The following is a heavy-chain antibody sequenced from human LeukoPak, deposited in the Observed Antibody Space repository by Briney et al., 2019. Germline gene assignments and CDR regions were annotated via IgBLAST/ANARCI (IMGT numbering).Heavy chain of an antibody. V-gene: IGHV3-7*01. CDR3: ARGACSGGSCPFRGFYYYYYMDV. CDR1: GFTFSSYW. J-gene: IGHJ6*03. D-gene: IGHD2-15*01. Sequence: GGSLRLSCAASGFTFSSYWMSWVRQAPGKGLEWVAHIKQDGSEKYYVDSVKGRFTISRDNAKNSLYLQMNSLRAEDTAVYYCARGACSGGSCPFRGFYYYYYMDVWGKGTTVTVSS. CDR2: IKQDGSEK.